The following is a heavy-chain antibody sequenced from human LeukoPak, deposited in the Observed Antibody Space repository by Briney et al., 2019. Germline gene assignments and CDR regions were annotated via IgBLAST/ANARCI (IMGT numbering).Heavy chain of an antibody. D-gene: IGHD3-10*01. V-gene: IGHV3-23*01. CDR3: AKVSEKGYGSGSYWDY. CDR1: GFTFSSYG. J-gene: IGHJ4*02. CDR2: ISDSGFST. Sequence: EPGGSLRLSCEASGFTFSSYGMSWVRQAPGKGLEWVSAISDSGFSTYYADSVKGRFSISRDNSKNTLYLQMNSLRAEDTAVYYCAKVSEKGYGSGSYWDYWGQGTLVTVSS.